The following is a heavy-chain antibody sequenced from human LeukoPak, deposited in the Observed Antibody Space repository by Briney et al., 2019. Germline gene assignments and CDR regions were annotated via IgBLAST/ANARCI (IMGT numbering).Heavy chain of an antibody. CDR3: ARRRPYYYGSGSYQYYFDY. J-gene: IGHJ4*02. CDR2: INHSGST. Sequence: GSLRLSCAASGFTFSSYWMSWVRQPPGKGLEWIGEINHSGSTNYNPSLKSRVTISVDTSKNQFSLKLSSVTAADTAVYYCARRRPYYYGSGSYQYYFDYWGQGTLVTVSS. V-gene: IGHV4-34*01. D-gene: IGHD3-10*01. CDR1: GFTFSSYW.